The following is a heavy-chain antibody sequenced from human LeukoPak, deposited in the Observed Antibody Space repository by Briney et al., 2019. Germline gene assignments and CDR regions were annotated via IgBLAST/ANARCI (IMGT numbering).Heavy chain of an antibody. CDR1: GGSISSGSYY. CDR2: IYTSGST. V-gene: IGHV4-61*02. J-gene: IGHJ6*03. Sequence: PSQTLSLTCTVSGGSISSGSYYWSWIRQPAGKGLEWIGRIYTSGSTNYNPSLKSRVTISVDTSKNQFSLKLSSVTAADTAVYYCARGKGRYSSSWYPLYYYYYMDVWGKGTTVTVSS. D-gene: IGHD6-13*01. CDR3: ARGKGRYSSSWYPLYYYYYMDV.